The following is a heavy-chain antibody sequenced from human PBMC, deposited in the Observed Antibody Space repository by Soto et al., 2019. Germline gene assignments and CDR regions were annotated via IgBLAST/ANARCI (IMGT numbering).Heavy chain of an antibody. CDR2: IYYSGST. Sequence: SETLSLTCTVSGGSISSYYWSWILQPPWKGLEWIGYIYYSGSTNYNPSLKSRVTISVDTSKNQFSLKLSSVTAADTAVYYCAKNYENWYFDLWGRGSLVTVSS. V-gene: IGHV4-59*01. D-gene: IGHD3-3*01. CDR1: GGSISSYY. CDR3: AKNYENWYFDL. J-gene: IGHJ2*01.